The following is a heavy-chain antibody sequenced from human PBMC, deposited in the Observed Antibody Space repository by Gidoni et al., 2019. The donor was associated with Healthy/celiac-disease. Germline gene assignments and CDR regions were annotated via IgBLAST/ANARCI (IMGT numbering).Heavy chain of an antibody. Sequence: QVQLQESGPGLVTPSQTLSLTCTVSGGSISSGGYYWSWIRQHPGKGLEWIGYIYYSGSTYYNPSLKSRVTISVDTSKNQFSLKLSSVTAADTAVYYCASVVATRGTGTYWFDPWGQGTLVTVSS. CDR1: GGSISSGGYY. J-gene: IGHJ5*02. CDR3: ASVVATRGTGTYWFDP. V-gene: IGHV4-31*03. CDR2: IYYSGST. D-gene: IGHD5-12*01.